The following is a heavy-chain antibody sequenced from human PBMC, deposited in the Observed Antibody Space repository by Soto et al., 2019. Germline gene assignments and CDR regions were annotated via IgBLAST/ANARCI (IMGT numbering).Heavy chain of an antibody. CDR3: ARVQMATIYFDY. CDR1: GDSINTYY. Sequence: QVQLQESGPGLVKPSETLSLTCTVSGDSINTYYWSWIRQPPGKGLEWIGHIYRSGTTRYNPSVESRVTISVDTSKIQFSLELSSVTAADTAVYYCARVQMATIYFDYWGQGILVTVSS. J-gene: IGHJ4*02. D-gene: IGHD5-12*01. V-gene: IGHV4-59*01. CDR2: IYRSGTT.